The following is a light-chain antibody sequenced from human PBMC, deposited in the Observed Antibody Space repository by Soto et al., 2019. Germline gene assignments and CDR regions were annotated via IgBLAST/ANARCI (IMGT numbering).Light chain of an antibody. CDR1: PSVTNY. CDR2: GAF. CDR3: KQSKRWPPGP. J-gene: IGKJ5*01. V-gene: IGKV3-11*01. Sequence: EIVLTQYPATLSLYAGGRATLSCSASPSVTNYLAWYQQKPRQPPRLLIYGAFNRAAGIPARFSGSGSGTDFTLTISSLEHEESAVDYCKQSKRWPPGPFGQGTRLEIK.